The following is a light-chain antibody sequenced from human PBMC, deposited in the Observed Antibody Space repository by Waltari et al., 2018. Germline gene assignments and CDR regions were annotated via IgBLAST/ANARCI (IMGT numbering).Light chain of an antibody. J-gene: IGKJ5*01. CDR1: QNINNW. V-gene: IGKV1-5*03. Sequence: DIQMTQSPSTLSASVGDRVTITCRASQNINNWLAWYQQKPGKAPKLLIYQASTLESGVPSRFGGSGSGTEFTLTISSLQPDDFATYYCQQYNWNFGQGTRLEIK. CDR2: QAS. CDR3: QQYNWN.